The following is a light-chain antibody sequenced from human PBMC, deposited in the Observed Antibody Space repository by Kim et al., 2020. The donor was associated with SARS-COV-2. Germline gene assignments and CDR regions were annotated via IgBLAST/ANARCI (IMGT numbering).Light chain of an antibody. V-gene: IGLV6-57*01. CDR2: EDN. J-gene: IGLJ3*02. CDR3: QSYDSSNHGV. CDR1: SGSIASNY. Sequence: KTVTISGNRSSGSIASNYVQWDQQRPGSSPTTVIYEDNHRPSGVPDRFSGSIDSSSNSASLTISGLKTEDETDYYCQSYDSSNHGVFGGGTQLTVL.